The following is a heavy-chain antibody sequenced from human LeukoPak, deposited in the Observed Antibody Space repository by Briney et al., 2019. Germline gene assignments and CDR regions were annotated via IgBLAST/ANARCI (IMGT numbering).Heavy chain of an antibody. CDR3: ARHDNDDDFDY. CDR2: INMYTANP. D-gene: IGHD3-16*01. CDR1: GYTFTRYA. J-gene: IGHJ4*02. Sequence: ASVKVSCKASGYTFTRYAINWLRQAPGQGLEWMGWINMYTANPAYAQGFAERFVFSLDTSVTTAYLQISNLKTEDTAVYYCARHDNDDDFDYWGQGTLVTVSS. V-gene: IGHV7-4-1*02.